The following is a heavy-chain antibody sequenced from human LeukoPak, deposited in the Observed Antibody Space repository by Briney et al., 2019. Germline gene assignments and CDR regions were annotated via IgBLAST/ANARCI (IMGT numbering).Heavy chain of an antibody. D-gene: IGHD3-22*01. CDR3: AKAPGSGYYRPYFVY. J-gene: IGHJ4*02. CDR1: GFTFDDYA. CDR2: ISWNSGSI. Sequence: GRSLRLSCAASGFTFDDYAMHWVRQAPGKGLEWVSGISWNSGSIGYADSVKGRFTISRDNAKNSLYLQMNSLRAEDMALYYCAKAPGSGYYRPYFVYWGQGTLVTVSS. V-gene: IGHV3-9*03.